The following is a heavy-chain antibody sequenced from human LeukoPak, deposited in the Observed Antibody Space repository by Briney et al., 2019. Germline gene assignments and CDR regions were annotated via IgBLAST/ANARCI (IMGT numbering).Heavy chain of an antibody. D-gene: IGHD3-10*01. CDR1: GFTFSGYA. CDR2: ISYDGSNE. CDR3: ARVGYYASGPFSYFDY. J-gene: IGHJ4*02. Sequence: GGSLRLSCAASGFTFSGYAMHWVRQAPGKGLEWVAVISYDGSNEYYADSVKGRFTISRDNSKNTLYLHMNNLSVEDTAVYYCARVGYYASGPFSYFDYWGQGTLVTVSS. V-gene: IGHV3-30-3*01.